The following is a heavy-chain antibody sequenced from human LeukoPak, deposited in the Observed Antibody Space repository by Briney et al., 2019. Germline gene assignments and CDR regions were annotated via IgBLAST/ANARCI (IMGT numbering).Heavy chain of an antibody. J-gene: IGHJ3*02. CDR1: GYSFTSYW. CDR3: ASEGMATTNVNAFDI. Sequence: ESLKISCKGSGYSFTSYWIGWVRQMSGKGLEWMGIIYPGDSDTRYSPSFQGQVTISADKSISTAYLQWSSLKASDTAMYYCASEGMATTNVNAFDIWGQGTMVTVSS. CDR2: IYPGDSDT. V-gene: IGHV5-51*01. D-gene: IGHD5-24*01.